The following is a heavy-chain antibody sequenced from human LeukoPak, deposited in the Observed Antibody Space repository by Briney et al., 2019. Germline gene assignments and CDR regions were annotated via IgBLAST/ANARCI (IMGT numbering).Heavy chain of an antibody. CDR1: GGSISGYY. D-gene: IGHD6-19*01. CDR3: ARGLAGYSGGDDAFDT. J-gene: IGHJ3*02. V-gene: IGHV4-59*01. CDR2: IYYSGST. Sequence: PSETLSLTCTVSGGSISGYYWSWFRQTPGKGLEWVGYIYYSGSTNYNPSLKSRVTISIDTSENQFSLKLSSVTAADTAVYYCARGLAGYSGGDDAFDTWGQGTMVTVSS.